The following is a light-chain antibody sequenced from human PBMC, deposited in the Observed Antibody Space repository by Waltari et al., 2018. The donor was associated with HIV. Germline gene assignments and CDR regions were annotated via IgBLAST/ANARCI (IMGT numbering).Light chain of an antibody. J-gene: IGLJ3*02. CDR2: GMS. CDR1: SADIHNFDL. V-gene: IGLV2-14*03. CDR3: GSYTKTKTPV. Sequence: QSVLIPPASVSGSPGPSITISCTGRSADIHNFDLISWYRQYPGKAPQLILHGMSSQPSRVSSRCSASRSANTASLTISELQPEDEADYYCGSYTKTKTPVFGGGT.